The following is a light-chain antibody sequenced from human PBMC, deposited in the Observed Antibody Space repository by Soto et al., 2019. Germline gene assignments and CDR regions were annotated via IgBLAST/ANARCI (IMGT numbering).Light chain of an antibody. Sequence: EIVMTQSPATLSVSPGERATLSCRASQSIGSNLAWYQQKPGQAPRLLIYAASIRATDFPARFSGSGSWKDFTLTISGLQSDDFAVYFCQQYNNWPPWTFGHGTKVEIK. CDR3: QQYNNWPPWT. V-gene: IGKV3-15*01. CDR2: AAS. CDR1: QSIGSN. J-gene: IGKJ1*01.